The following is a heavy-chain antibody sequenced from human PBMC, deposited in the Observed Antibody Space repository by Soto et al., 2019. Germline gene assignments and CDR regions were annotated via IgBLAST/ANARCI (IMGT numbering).Heavy chain of an antibody. CDR1: GYTFTSYG. D-gene: IGHD1-26*01. V-gene: IGHV1-18*01. CDR2: ISAYNGNT. Sequence: QVQLVQSGAEVKKPGASVKVSCKASGYTFTSYGISWVRQAPGQGLEWMGWISAYNGNTNYAQKLQGRVTMTTDTPTSTADMELRGRRSDDTAVYYCARDAGVSGELYYWGQGTLVTVSS. J-gene: IGHJ4*02. CDR3: ARDAGVSGELYY.